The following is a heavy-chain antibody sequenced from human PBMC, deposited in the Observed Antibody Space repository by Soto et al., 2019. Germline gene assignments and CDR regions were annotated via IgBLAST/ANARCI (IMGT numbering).Heavy chain of an antibody. CDR2: FDPEDGET. Sequence: ASVKVSCKVSGYTLTELSMHWVRHAPGKGLEWMGGFDPEDGETIYAQKFQGRVTMTEDTSTDTAYMELSSLRSEDTAVYYCASRGDCSSTSCQNWFDPWGQGTLVTVSS. V-gene: IGHV1-24*01. CDR3: ASRGDCSSTSCQNWFDP. J-gene: IGHJ5*02. D-gene: IGHD2-2*01. CDR1: GYTLTELS.